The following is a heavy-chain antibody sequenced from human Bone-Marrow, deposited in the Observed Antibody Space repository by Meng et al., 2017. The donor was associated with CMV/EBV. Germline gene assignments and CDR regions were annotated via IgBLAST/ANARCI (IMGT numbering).Heavy chain of an antibody. J-gene: IGHJ4*02. Sequence: GGSLRLSCAASGFTFSSYSMNWVRQVPGKGLEWVSSISSSSSYIYYADSVKGRFTISRDNAKNSLYLQMSSLRADDSALYYCARVGQRGMEEAGTIDYWGQGALVTVSS. CDR2: ISSSSSYI. CDR1: GFTFSSYS. CDR3: ARVGQRGMEEAGTIDY. V-gene: IGHV3-21*04. D-gene: IGHD6-19*01.